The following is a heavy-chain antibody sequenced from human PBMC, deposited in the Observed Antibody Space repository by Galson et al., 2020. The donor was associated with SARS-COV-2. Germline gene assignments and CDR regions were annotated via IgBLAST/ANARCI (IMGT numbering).Heavy chain of an antibody. V-gene: IGHV4-39*02. Sequence: SETLSLTCVVSGASISSSRYYWTWVRQPPGKGLEWIGSMSYRGSTYYRPSLKSRVTISVDTSKNQFSLKLSSVTAADTAVYYCARDSLHTEQIWPVVIKDYYGMDVWGRGTTVTVSS. CDR3: ARDSLHTEQIWPVVIKDYYGMDV. J-gene: IGHJ6*02. D-gene: IGHD5-18*01. CDR1: GASISSSRYY. CDR2: MSYRGST.